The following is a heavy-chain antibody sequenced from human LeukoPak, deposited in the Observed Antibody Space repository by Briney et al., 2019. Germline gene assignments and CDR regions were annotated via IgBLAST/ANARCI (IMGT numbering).Heavy chain of an antibody. CDR1: GFTFSSYA. CDR2: VTGNGDNI. J-gene: IGHJ4*02. CDR3: ARDRNYFEALHRSY. V-gene: IGHV3-23*01. D-gene: IGHD3-10*01. Sequence: GGSLRLSCAASGFTFSSYAMSWVRQAPGKGLEWVSSVTGNGDNIFHADSVKGRFTISRDNSKNMLYLQINSLRAEDTAVYYCARDRNYFEALHRSYWGQGTLVTVSS.